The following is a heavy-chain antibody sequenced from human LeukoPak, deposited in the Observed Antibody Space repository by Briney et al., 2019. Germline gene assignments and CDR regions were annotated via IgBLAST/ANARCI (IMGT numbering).Heavy chain of an antibody. V-gene: IGHV1-2*02. CDR2: INPNSGGT. J-gene: IGHJ4*02. D-gene: IGHD3-9*01. CDR3: ARDLGGYYDILTGYPRTFDY. Sequence: GASVKVSCKASGYTFTCYYMHWVRQAPGQGLEWMGWINPNSGGTNYAQKFQGRVTMTRDTSISTAYMELSRLRSDDTAVYYCARDLGGYYDILTGYPRTFDYWGQGTLVTVSS. CDR1: GYTFTCYY.